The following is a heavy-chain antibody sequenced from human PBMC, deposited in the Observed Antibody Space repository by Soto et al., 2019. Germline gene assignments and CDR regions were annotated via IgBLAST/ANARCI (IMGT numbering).Heavy chain of an antibody. CDR1: GYSFTSYW. D-gene: IGHD4-4*01. CDR3: ARNDYNGNSIDY. J-gene: IGHJ4*01. V-gene: IGHV5-51*01. CDR2: IYPGDSDT. Sequence: GGSRKISCNGSGYSFTSYWIGWVRQIPGKGLEWMGIIYPGDSDTRYSPSFQGQVTISADKSINTAYLQWNSLKTSDTAIYYCARNDYNGNSIDYWGHGTLVTVSS.